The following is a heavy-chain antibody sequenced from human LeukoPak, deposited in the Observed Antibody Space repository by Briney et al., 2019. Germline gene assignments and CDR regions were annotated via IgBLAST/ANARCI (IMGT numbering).Heavy chain of an antibody. J-gene: IGHJ4*02. Sequence: GGSLRLSCAASGFTVSSNYMSWVRQAPGKGLEWVSVIYSGGSTYYEDSVKGRFSISRDNSKNTLSLQMNSLRVEDTAVYYCAKHLPNLGLDYWGQGTLVTVSS. CDR2: IYSGGST. CDR1: GFTVSSNY. V-gene: IGHV3-66*04. CDR3: AKHLPNLGLDY.